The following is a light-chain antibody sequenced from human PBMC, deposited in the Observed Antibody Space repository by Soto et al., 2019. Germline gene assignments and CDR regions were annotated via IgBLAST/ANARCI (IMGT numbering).Light chain of an antibody. CDR3: AAWDESLNGQV. V-gene: IGLV1-44*01. CDR2: SGH. J-gene: IGLJ3*02. CDR1: SSNIGGQT. Sequence: QSVLTQPPSVSGTPGQSVTISCSGSSSNIGGQTVSWYQQLPGTAPNLLIYSGHQRPSGVPDRFSASKSGSSASLAISGLQFEDEGDYYCAAWDESLNGQVFGGGTKLTVL.